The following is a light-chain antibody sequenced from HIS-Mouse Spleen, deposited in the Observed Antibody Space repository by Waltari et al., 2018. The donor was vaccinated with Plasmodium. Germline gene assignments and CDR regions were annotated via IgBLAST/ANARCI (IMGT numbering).Light chain of an antibody. J-gene: IGLJ2*01. CDR2: EDS. V-gene: IGLV3-10*01. CDR3: YSTDSSGNHRV. Sequence: SYELTQPPSVSVSPGQTARITFSGDALPKKYAYWYQQKLGQAPVQVIYEDSKQPSGIPERFSGSSSWTMATLTISGAQVEDEADYYCYSTDSSGNHRVFGGGTKLTVL. CDR1: ALPKKY.